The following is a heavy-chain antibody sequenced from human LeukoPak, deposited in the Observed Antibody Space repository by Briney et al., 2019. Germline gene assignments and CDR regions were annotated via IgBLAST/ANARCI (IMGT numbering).Heavy chain of an antibody. CDR2: ISGSGGST. D-gene: IGHD3-22*01. V-gene: IGHV3-23*01. CDR3: AKDLKYYYYDSSGYLFDY. CDR1: GFTFSSYA. Sequence: GGSLRLSCAASGFTFSSYAMSWVRQAPGKGLEWVSAISGSGGSTYYADSVKGRFTISRDNSKNTLYLQKNSLRAEDTAVYYCAKDLKYYYYDSSGYLFDYWGQGTLVTVSS. J-gene: IGHJ4*02.